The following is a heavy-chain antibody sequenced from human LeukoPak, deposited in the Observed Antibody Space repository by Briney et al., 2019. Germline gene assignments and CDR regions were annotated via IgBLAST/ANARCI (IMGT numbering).Heavy chain of an antibody. Sequence: PGGSLRLSCAASGFTFSSYAMSWVRQAPGKGLEWVSAISGSGGSTYYADSVKGRFTISRDNSKNTLYVQMHSLRAEDTAVYYCAKSIAVAGFAGGRTFDYWGQGILVTVSS. CDR1: GFTFSSYA. D-gene: IGHD6-19*01. CDR3: AKSIAVAGFAGGRTFDY. CDR2: ISGSGGST. V-gene: IGHV3-23*01. J-gene: IGHJ4*02.